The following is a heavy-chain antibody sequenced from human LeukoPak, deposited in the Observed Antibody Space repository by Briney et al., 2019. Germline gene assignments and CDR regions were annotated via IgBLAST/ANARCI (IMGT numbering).Heavy chain of an antibody. CDR3: ARWFGDWPDVGDLKFDP. CDR1: GGSISSYY. D-gene: IGHD3-16*01. Sequence: SSETLSLTCTVPGGSISSYYWSWIRQPAGKGLEWIGRIYSSGSTNYNPSLKSRVTMSVDTSKNQFSLKLSSVTAADTAVYYCARWFGDWPDVGDLKFDPWGQGTLVTVSS. V-gene: IGHV4-4*07. J-gene: IGHJ5*02. CDR2: IYSSGST.